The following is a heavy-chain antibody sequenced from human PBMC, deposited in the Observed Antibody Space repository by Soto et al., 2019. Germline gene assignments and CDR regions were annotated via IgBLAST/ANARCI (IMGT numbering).Heavy chain of an antibody. D-gene: IGHD1-20*01. CDR2: MSGSGSRI. J-gene: IGHJ6*02. V-gene: IGHV3-23*01. CDR1: PFAFNIDA. CDR3: ARDNWNGAYYGLDV. Sequence: EAQLLETGGGLVQPGESLTLSCVDSPFAFNIDAITWVRQAPGNGLEWVSSMSGSGSRIYYADSVKGRFTITRDNSKKTQYLQMNSLRAEDTAVYWCARDNWNGAYYGLDVWGQGTTVTVS.